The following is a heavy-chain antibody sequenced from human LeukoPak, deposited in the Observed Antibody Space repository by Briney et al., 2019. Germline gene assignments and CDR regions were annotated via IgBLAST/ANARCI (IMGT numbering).Heavy chain of an antibody. J-gene: IGHJ3*02. D-gene: IGHD3-16*01. CDR2: ISSSGSTI. CDR3: ARDTYDYVWGSPDAFDI. Sequence: GGSLRLSCAASGFTFSSYEMNWVRQAPGKGLEWVSYISSSGSTIFYADSVKGRFTISRDNAKNSLYLQMNSLRAEDTAVYYCARDTYDYVWGSPDAFDIWGQGTMVTASS. V-gene: IGHV3-48*03. CDR1: GFTFSSYE.